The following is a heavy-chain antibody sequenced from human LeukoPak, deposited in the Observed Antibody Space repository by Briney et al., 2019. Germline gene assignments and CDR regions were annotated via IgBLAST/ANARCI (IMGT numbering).Heavy chain of an antibody. CDR2: IYYSGST. CDR3: ARYCSSTSCRTSQTYYDPLYKNYYFDY. V-gene: IGHV4-31*03. D-gene: IGHD2-2*01. J-gene: IGHJ4*02. CDR1: GGSISSGGYY. Sequence: SETLSLTCTVSGGSISSGGYYWSWIRQHPGKGLEWIGYIYYSGSTYYNPSLKSRVTISVDTSKNQFSLKLSSVTAADTAVYYCARYCSSTSCRTSQTYYDPLYKNYYFDYWGQGTLVTVSS.